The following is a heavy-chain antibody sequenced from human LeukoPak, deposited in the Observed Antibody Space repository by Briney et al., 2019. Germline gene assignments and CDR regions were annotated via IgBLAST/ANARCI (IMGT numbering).Heavy chain of an antibody. CDR1: GGSISSGSYY. D-gene: IGHD3-10*01. V-gene: IGHV4-61*02. Sequence: PSETLSLTCTVSGGSISSGSYYWSWIRQPAGKGLEWIGRIYSSGGTDYNPSLKSRVTISADTSKNQFSLKLSSVTAADTAVYYCARGRGVWFGELRGFDYWGQGTLVTVSS. CDR3: ARGRGVWFGELRGFDY. J-gene: IGHJ4*02. CDR2: IYSSGGT.